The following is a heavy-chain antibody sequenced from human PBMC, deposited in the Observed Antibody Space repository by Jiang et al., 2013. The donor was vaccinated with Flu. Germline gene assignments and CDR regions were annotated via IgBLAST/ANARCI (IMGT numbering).Heavy chain of an antibody. V-gene: IGHV3-7*01. Sequence: LESGGGSVQPGGSLRLSCAASRFTFTTRYMNWVRQAPGKGLEWVANIDQDGSEENYLDSVRGRFTISRDNAKNSLYLQMNSLRAEDTAVYFCAGGAGWLIDHWGQGVRVTVSS. CDR3: AGGAGWLIDH. CDR1: RFTFTTRY. D-gene: IGHD6-19*01. CDR2: IDQDGSEE. J-gene: IGHJ4*02.